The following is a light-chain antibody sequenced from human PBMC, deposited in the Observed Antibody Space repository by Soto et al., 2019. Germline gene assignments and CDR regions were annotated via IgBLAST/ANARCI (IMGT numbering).Light chain of an antibody. Sequence: DIQMTQSPSSLSASVGDGVTITCRASQSASSHLNWYQQRPGKAPRLLIYAASILQSGVPSRFNGSGSGPNFTLTISGLQPDDFATYYCQQTYSTPLTFGGGTKVEIK. CDR1: QSASSH. CDR2: AAS. V-gene: IGKV1-39*01. CDR3: QQTYSTPLT. J-gene: IGKJ4*01.